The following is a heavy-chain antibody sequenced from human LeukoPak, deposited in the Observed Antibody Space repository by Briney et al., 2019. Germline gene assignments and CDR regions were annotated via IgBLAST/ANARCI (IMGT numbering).Heavy chain of an antibody. Sequence: GASVKVSCKASGGTFSSYAISWVRQAPGQGLEWMGWINPNSGGTNYAQKFQGRVTMTRDTSISTAYMELSRLRSDDTAVYYCARSPNWVWFGEFPYYFDYWGQGTLVTVSS. CDR1: GGTFSSYA. J-gene: IGHJ4*02. D-gene: IGHD3-10*01. V-gene: IGHV1-2*02. CDR3: ARSPNWVWFGEFPYYFDY. CDR2: INPNSGGT.